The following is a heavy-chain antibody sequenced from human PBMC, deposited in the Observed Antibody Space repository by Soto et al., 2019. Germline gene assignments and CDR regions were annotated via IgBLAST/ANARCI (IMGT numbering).Heavy chain of an antibody. Sequence: SHTLSLTCAISGYSVSSNSAAWNWIRQSPSRGLEWLGRTYYRSKWYNDYAVSVKSRITINPDTSKNQFSLQLNSVTPEDTAVYYCAREGYDILTGYYTPSYYYYGMDVWGQGTTVTVSS. CDR3: AREGYDILTGYYTPSYYYYGMDV. J-gene: IGHJ6*02. CDR2: TYYRSKWYN. V-gene: IGHV6-1*01. D-gene: IGHD3-9*01. CDR1: GYSVSSNSAA.